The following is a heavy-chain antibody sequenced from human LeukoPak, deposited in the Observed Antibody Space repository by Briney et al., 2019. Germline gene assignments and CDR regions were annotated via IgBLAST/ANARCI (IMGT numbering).Heavy chain of an antibody. Sequence: TGGSLRLSCAASGFTFSSYWMHWVRQAPGKGLVWVSRINSDGSSTSYADSVKGRFTISRDNAKNTLYLQMNSLRAEDTAVYYCAREAGILFNWFDPWGQGTLVTVSS. CDR1: GFTFSSYW. J-gene: IGHJ5*02. CDR2: INSDGSST. V-gene: IGHV3-74*01. D-gene: IGHD6-19*01. CDR3: AREAGILFNWFDP.